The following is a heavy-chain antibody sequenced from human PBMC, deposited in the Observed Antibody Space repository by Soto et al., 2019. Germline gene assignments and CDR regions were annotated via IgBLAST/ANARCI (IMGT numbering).Heavy chain of an antibody. D-gene: IGHD3-3*01. Sequence: SETLSLTCTVSGGSISSGGYYWSWIRQHPGKGLEWIGYIYYSGSTYYNPSLKSRVTISVETSKNQFSLKLSSVTAADTAVYYCARGTFWSGYYHPQIVATKRKPPRDLYWFDPWGQGTLVTVSS. CDR1: GGSISSGGYY. CDR2: IYYSGST. J-gene: IGHJ5*02. V-gene: IGHV4-31*03. CDR3: ARGTFWSGYYHPQIVATKRKPPRDLYWFDP.